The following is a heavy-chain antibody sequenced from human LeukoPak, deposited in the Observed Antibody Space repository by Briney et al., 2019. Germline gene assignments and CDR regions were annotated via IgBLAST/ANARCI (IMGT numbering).Heavy chain of an antibody. Sequence: GGSLRLSCAASGFTFSNYWMSWVRQAPGKGLEWVANIKQDGSDKYYVDSVKGRFTISRDNAKNSLYLQMNSLRAEDTAVYYCARGRQLASDAFDIWGQGTMVTVSS. V-gene: IGHV3-7*01. D-gene: IGHD1-1*01. CDR2: IKQDGSDK. J-gene: IGHJ3*02. CDR1: GFTFSNYW. CDR3: ARGRQLASDAFDI.